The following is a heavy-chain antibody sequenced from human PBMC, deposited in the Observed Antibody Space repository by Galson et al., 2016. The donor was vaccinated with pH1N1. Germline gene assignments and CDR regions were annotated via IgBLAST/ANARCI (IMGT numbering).Heavy chain of an antibody. Sequence: SVKVSCKASGYTFIDFGITWVRQAPGQGLEWMGWISVYNGDTNYAQKFQGRVTMTTDTSTTMTYMELRSLRSDDTAVYYCARSLHLGYYGSGNLMDNWGQGTLVTVSS. CDR3: ARSLHLGYYGSGNLMDN. CDR1: GYTFIDFG. J-gene: IGHJ4*02. V-gene: IGHV1-18*01. D-gene: IGHD3-10*01. CDR2: ISVYNGDT.